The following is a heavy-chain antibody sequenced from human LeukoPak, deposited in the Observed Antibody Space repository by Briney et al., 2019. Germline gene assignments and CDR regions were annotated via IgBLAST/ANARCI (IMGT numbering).Heavy chain of an antibody. CDR1: GGSFSGYY. CDR2: INHSGST. Sequence: SETLSLTCAVYGGSFSGYYWSWIRQPPGKGLEWIGEINHSGSTNYNPSLKSRVTISVDTSKNQFSLKLSSVTAADTAVYYCARQSRVFYGSGSFDYWSQGTLVTVSS. CDR3: ARQSRVFYGSGSFDY. J-gene: IGHJ4*02. D-gene: IGHD3-10*01. V-gene: IGHV4-34*01.